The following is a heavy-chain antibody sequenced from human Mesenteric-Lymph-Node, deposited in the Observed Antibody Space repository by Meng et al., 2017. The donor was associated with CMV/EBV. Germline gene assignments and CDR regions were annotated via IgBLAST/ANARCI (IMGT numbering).Heavy chain of an antibody. D-gene: IGHD4/OR15-4a*01. CDR1: GFTFSSRW. CDR2: LSTDGSTT. J-gene: IGHJ4*02. Sequence: GESLKISCAASGFTFSSRWMHWVRQAPGKGLVWVSRLSTDGSTTSYADSVKGRFAISRDNAKNTLYLQMNSLRAEDTAIYYCAADHYSAGWDWGQGTLVTVSS. CDR3: AADHYSAGWD. V-gene: IGHV3-74*01.